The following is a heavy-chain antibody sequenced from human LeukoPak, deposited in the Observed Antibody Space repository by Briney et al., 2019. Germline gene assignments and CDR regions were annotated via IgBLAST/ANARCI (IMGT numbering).Heavy chain of an antibody. CDR1: GFTFSSYW. V-gene: IGHV3-7*01. CDR3: ARVFYDSSGYYWSGFNYYYMDV. J-gene: IGHJ6*03. CDR2: IKQDGSEK. D-gene: IGHD3-22*01. Sequence: GGSLGLSCAASGFTFSSYWMSWVRQAPGKGLEWVANIKQDGSEKYYVDSVKGRFTISRDNAKNSLYLQMNSLRAEDTAVYYCARVFYDSSGYYWSGFNYYYMDVWGKGTTVTISS.